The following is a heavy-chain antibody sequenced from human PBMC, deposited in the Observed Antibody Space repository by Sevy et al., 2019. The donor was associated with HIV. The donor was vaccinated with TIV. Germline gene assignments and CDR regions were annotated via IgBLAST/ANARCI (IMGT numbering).Heavy chain of an antibody. CDR3: ARENTMIEEPGWFDL. V-gene: IGHV3-11*01. J-gene: IGHJ5*02. Sequence: GGSLRLSCAASGFTFSDYYMSWIRQAPGKGLEWVSYIDRSGSTINYADSVKGRFTISRDNAKKSVYLQINSLRAEDTAVYYCARENTMIEEPGWFDLWGQGTLVTVSS. CDR1: GFTFSDYY. D-gene: IGHD3-22*01. CDR2: IDRSGSTI.